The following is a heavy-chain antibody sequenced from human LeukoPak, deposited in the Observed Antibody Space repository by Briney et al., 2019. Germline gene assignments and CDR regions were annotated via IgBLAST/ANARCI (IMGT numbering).Heavy chain of an antibody. CDR2: ISYDGTDK. Sequence: GGSLRLSCAASGFTFSSYIIHWVRQAPGKGLEWVAVISYDGTDKYYADSVKGRFTISRDNSKNTLYVQMNSLRAEDTAVYYCAKDPPSPFSYGLGYYWGQGTLVTVSS. CDR3: AKDPPSPFSYGLGYY. V-gene: IGHV3-30*18. J-gene: IGHJ4*02. D-gene: IGHD5-18*01. CDR1: GFTFSSYI.